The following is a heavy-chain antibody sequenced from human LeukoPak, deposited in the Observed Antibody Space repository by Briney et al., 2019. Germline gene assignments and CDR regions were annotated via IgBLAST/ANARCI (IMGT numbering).Heavy chain of an antibody. D-gene: IGHD1-26*01. J-gene: IGHJ4*02. V-gene: IGHV1-18*01. CDR2: ISAYNGNT. Sequence: GASVKVSCKASGYTFTSYGISWVRQAPGQGLEWMGWISAYNGNTNYAQKLQGRVTMTTDTSTNTAYMELRSLRSDDTAVYYCARDSFRWELLRVFDYWGQGTLVTVSS. CDR3: ARDSFRWELLRVFDY. CDR1: GYTFTSYG.